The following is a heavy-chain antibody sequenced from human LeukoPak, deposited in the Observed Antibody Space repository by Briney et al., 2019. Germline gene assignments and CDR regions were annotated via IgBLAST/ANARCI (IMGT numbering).Heavy chain of an antibody. J-gene: IGHJ6*02. CDR2: ISYDGSNK. V-gene: IGHV3-30*18. Sequence: GRSLRLPCAASGFTFSSYGMHWVRQAPGKGLEWVAVISYDGSNKYYADSVKGRFTISRDNSKNTLYLQMNSLRAEDTAVYYCAKGQYDFWSGYHYYYYGMDVWGQGTTVTVSS. CDR3: AKGQYDFWSGYHYYYYGMDV. CDR1: GFTFSSYG. D-gene: IGHD3-3*01.